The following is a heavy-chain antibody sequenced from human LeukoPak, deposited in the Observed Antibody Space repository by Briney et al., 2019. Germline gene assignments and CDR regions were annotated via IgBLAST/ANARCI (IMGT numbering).Heavy chain of an antibody. Sequence: SVKVSCKASGGTFSSYAISWVRQAPGQGLEWMGGIIPIFGTANYAQKFQGRVTITADESTSTAYMELSSLRSEDTAVYYCARDTDTVTTILDYWGQGTLVTVSS. J-gene: IGHJ4*02. V-gene: IGHV1-69*01. CDR3: ARDTDTVTTILDY. CDR1: GGTFSSYA. CDR2: IIPIFGTA. D-gene: IGHD4-17*01.